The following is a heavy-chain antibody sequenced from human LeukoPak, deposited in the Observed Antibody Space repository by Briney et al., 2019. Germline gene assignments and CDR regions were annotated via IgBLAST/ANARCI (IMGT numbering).Heavy chain of an antibody. D-gene: IGHD5-18*01. CDR1: GGSISSGSYY. V-gene: IGHV4-61*02. Sequence: SETLSLTCTVSGGSISSGSYYWSWIRQPAGKGLEWIGRIYTSGSTNYNPSLKSRVSISIDTSKNQFSLKLSSVTAADTAVYYCASRGYSYGYYFDYWGQGTLVTVSS. J-gene: IGHJ4*02. CDR2: IYTSGST. CDR3: ASRGYSYGYYFDY.